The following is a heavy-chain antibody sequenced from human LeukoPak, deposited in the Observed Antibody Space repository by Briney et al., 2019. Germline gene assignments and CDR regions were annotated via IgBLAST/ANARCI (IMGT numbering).Heavy chain of an antibody. CDR3: ARNSGLLTDFQH. CDR1: GYSISSGYY. V-gene: IGHV4-38-2*02. Sequence: KPSETLSLTCTVSGYSISSGYYWGWIRQPPGKGLEWIGSIYHSGSTYYNPSLKSRVTISVDTSKNQFSLKLSSVTAADTAVYYCARNSGLLTDFQHWGQGTLVTVSS. J-gene: IGHJ1*01. CDR2: IYHSGST. D-gene: IGHD3-22*01.